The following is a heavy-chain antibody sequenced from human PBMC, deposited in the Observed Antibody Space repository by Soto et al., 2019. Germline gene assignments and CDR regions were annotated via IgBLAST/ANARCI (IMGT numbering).Heavy chain of an antibody. J-gene: IGHJ4*02. V-gene: IGHV2-5*02. CDR1: GFSLSTSGVG. CDR3: AHTPYYGTGSPFDY. CDR2: IYWDDDK. D-gene: IGHD3-10*01. Sequence: QITLKESGPTLVKPTQTLTLTCTFSGFSLSTSGVGVGWIRQPPGKALEWLALIYWDDDKNYSPSLKNRLTITNDTSKNQVVLSMTNMDPVDTATYYCAHTPYYGTGSPFDYWGRGTLVTVSS.